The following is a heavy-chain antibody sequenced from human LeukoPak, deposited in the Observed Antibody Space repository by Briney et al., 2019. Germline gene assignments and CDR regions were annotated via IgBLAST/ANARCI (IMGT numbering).Heavy chain of an antibody. Sequence: PGGSLRLSCVASGFTLSSYWMRWVRHAPGGGGVWVSHIIGDSYSASYAASVKGRFTISRDTAKNTAYLQMNSLRAEDTAVYYCARDRRGYSGYDPGWFDPWGQGTLVTVSS. CDR2: IIGDSYSA. V-gene: IGHV3-74*01. CDR1: GFTLSSYW. CDR3: ARDRRGYSGYDPGWFDP. D-gene: IGHD5-12*01. J-gene: IGHJ5*02.